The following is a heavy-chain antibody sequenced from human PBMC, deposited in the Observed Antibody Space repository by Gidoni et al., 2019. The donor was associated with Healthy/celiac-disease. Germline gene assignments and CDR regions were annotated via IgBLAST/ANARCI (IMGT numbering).Heavy chain of an antibody. CDR1: GLTFSSYA. J-gene: IGHJ1*01. CDR2: ISSNGGST. V-gene: IGHV3-64D*06. D-gene: IGHD3-22*01. CDR3: VTPSTIVEMATISQH. Sequence: EVQLVESGGGLVQPGGSLRLSCSASGLTFSSYAMHWVRQAPGKGLEYVSAISSNGGSTYYADSVKGRFTISRDNSKNTLYLQMSSLRAEDTAVYYCVTPSTIVEMATISQHWGQGTLVTVSS.